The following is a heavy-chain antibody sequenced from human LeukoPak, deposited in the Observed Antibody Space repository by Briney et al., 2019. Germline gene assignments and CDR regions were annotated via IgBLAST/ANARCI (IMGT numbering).Heavy chain of an antibody. D-gene: IGHD6-13*01. J-gene: IGHJ4*02. Sequence: PSETLSLTCAVSGGSISSGGYSWSWIRQPPGKGLEWIGYIYHSGSTYYNPSLKSRVTISVDRSKNQFSLKLSSVTAADTAVHYCARTYSSSWYYFDYWGQGTLVTVSS. CDR3: ARTYSSSWYYFDY. CDR2: IYHSGST. V-gene: IGHV4-30-2*01. CDR1: GGSISSGGYS.